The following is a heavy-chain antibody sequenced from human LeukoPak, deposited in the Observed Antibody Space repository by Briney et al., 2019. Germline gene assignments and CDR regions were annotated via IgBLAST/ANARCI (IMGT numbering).Heavy chain of an antibody. V-gene: IGHV4-34*01. CDR3: ARGLLYYYGSGSYYDY. J-gene: IGHJ4*02. CDR2: INHSGST. Sequence: SETLSLTCAVYGGSFSGYYWSWIRQPPGKGLEWIGEINHSGSTNYNPSLKSRVTISVDTSKNQFSLKLSSVTAADTAVYYCARGLLYYYGSGSYYDYWGQGTLVTVSS. D-gene: IGHD3-10*01. CDR1: GGSFSGYY.